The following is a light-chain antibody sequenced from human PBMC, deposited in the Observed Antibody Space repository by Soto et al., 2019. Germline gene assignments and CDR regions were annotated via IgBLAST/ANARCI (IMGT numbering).Light chain of an antibody. CDR2: DVS. J-gene: IGLJ2*01. CDR1: SGDVGGYNY. Sequence: QSALTQPASVSGSPGQSITISCTGTSGDVGGYNYVSWYQQHPGKAPKLMIYDVSNRPSGVSDRFSGSKSGNTASLTISGLQAEDEADYDCRSYTSSSTLVVFGGGTKLTVL. CDR3: RSYTSSSTLVV. V-gene: IGLV2-14*01.